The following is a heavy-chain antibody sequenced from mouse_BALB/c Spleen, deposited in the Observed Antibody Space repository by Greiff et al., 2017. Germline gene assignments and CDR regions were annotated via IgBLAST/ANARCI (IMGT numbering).Heavy chain of an antibody. CDR1: GYTFTDYA. J-gene: IGHJ4*01. CDR3: ARVNRGYSMDY. CDR2: ISTYYGDA. Sequence: VQLVESGAELVRPGVSVKISCKGSGYTFTDYAMHWVKQSHAKSLEWIGVISTYYGDASYNQKFKGKATMTVDKSSSTAYMELARLTSEDSAIYYCARVNRGYSMDYWGQGTSVTVSS. V-gene: IGHV1S137*01.